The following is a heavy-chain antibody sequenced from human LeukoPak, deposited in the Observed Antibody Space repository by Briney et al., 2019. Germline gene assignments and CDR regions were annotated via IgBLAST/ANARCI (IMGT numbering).Heavy chain of an antibody. V-gene: IGHV4-39*01. CDR2: IYYSGIT. CDR3: ARYYGSGSYHFHP. D-gene: IGHD3-10*01. CDR1: VGSISSSSYS. Sequence: SQTPSLTCTVSVGSISSSSYSGGWIRQPPGKGMEWMGRIYYSGITYYNPPLKSRVTISVDTSKIQFSVKLCSVTAADTAVYYCARYYGSGSYHFHPWGQGTLVTVSS. J-gene: IGHJ5*02.